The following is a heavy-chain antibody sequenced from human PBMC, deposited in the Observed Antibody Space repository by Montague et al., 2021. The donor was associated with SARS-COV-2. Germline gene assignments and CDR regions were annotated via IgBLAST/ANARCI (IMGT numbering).Heavy chain of an antibody. CDR1: GGSVSPYY. J-gene: IGHJ4*02. Sequence: SETLSLTCTISGGSVSPYYWSWIRQPPGKGLEWIGYMHYRGSTNYNPSLESRVTMSLDTSENQFSLKLTSVTAAETAVYFCVRGRDERGYSFGYYYFDLWGQGTLVTVSS. CDR2: MHYRGST. D-gene: IGHD5-18*01. CDR3: VRGRDERGYSFGYYYFDL. V-gene: IGHV4-59*02.